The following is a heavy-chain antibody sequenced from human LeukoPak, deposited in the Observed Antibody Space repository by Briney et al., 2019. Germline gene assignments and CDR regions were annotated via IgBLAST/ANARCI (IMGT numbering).Heavy chain of an antibody. V-gene: IGHV3-48*04. CDR2: ISDSGSTK. J-gene: IGHJ3*02. CDR1: GFTFSTYS. Sequence: PGGSLRLSCAASGFTFSTYSMNWVRQAPGKGLEWVSYISDSGSTKYYADSAKGRFTISRDNAKNSLYLQMNSLRAEDTAVYYCARGAHRYYYDSSGYYHDAFDIWGQGKMVTVSS. CDR3: ARGAHRYYYDSSGYYHDAFDI. D-gene: IGHD3-22*01.